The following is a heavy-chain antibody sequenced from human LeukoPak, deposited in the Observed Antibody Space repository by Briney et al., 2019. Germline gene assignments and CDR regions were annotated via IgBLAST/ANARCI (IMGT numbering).Heavy chain of an antibody. J-gene: IGHJ3*02. CDR2: MNPNSGNT. CDR3: ARASQPSVAGTADAFDI. Sequence: ASVKVSCKASGYTFTAYYLHWVRQAPGQGLEWMGWMNPNSGNTGYAQKFQGRVTITADESTSTAYMELSSLRSEDTAVYYCARASQPSVAGTADAFDIWGQGTMVTVSS. V-gene: IGHV1-8*03. CDR1: GYTFTAYY. D-gene: IGHD6-19*01.